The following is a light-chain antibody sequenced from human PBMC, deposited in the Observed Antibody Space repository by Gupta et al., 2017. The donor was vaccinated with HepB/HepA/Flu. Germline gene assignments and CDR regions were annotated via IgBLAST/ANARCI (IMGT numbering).Light chain of an antibody. CDR3: SSYNGRDV. Sequence: QSALTQTASVSGSPGQSITISCTGTGSDIGDHDYVSWYQQHPDKAPKLMIYDVTNRPSGVSNRFSGSKSGNTASLTISGLQAEDEADYYCSSYNGRDVFGGGTKLTVL. CDR2: DVT. CDR1: GSDIGDHDY. V-gene: IGLV2-14*03. J-gene: IGLJ3*02.